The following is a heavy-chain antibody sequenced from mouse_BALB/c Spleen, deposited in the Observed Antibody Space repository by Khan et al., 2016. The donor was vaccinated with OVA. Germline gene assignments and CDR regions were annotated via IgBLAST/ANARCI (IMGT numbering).Heavy chain of an antibody. CDR1: GYTFTDFT. D-gene: IGHD2-4*01. CDR2: ISTYYGDV. CDR3: ARGAGGIRFAY. Sequence: QIQLVQSGAELVRPGVSVKISCKGSGYTFTDFTIHWVKQSHALSLEWIGVISTYYGDVTYNQKFKGKATMTVDKSSSTTYMELARLTSEDSAIFYWARGAGGIRFAYWGQGTLVTVSA. V-gene: IGHV1S137*01. J-gene: IGHJ3*01.